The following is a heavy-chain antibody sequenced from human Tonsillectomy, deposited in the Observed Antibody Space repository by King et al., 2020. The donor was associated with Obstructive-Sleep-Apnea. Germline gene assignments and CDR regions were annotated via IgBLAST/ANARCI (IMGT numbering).Heavy chain of an antibody. V-gene: IGHV4-31*03. CDR3: ARVPYHSSGYGYFDY. CDR2: ISYSPDA. Sequence: VQLQESGPGLVKPSQTLSLTCTVSGGSISSGGYFWSWIRQHPGKGLDLIGYISYSPDAYYNPSLNSRLTISVDTSKNHFSLKLSSVTAAETAVYYCARVPYHSSGYGYFDYWGQGNMVTVSS. CDR1: GGSISSGGYF. J-gene: IGHJ4*02. D-gene: IGHD3-22*01.